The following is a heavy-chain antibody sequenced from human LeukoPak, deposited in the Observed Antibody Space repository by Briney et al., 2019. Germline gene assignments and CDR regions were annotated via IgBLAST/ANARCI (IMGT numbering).Heavy chain of an antibody. Sequence: GGSLRLSCVVSGFIVSGDYMSWVRQAPGKGLEWVSVIYSGGSTYYADSVKGRFTISRDNSKNTLYLQMNSLRAEDTAVYYCARVHYDILTGYHDIFDYWGQGTLVTVSS. V-gene: IGHV3-53*01. J-gene: IGHJ4*02. D-gene: IGHD3-9*01. CDR1: GFIVSGDY. CDR2: IYSGGST. CDR3: ARVHYDILTGYHDIFDY.